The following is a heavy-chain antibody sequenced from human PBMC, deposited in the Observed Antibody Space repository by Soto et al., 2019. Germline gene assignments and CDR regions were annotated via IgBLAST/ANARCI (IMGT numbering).Heavy chain of an antibody. CDR2: IIPIFGTA. Sequence: GASVKVSCKASGGTFSSYAISWVRQAPGQGLEWMGGIIPIFGTANYAQKFQGRVTITADKSTSTAYMELSSLRSEDTAVYYCANSDDSSGYYPFDYWGQGTLVTVSS. J-gene: IGHJ4*02. CDR3: ANSDDSSGYYPFDY. CDR1: GGTFSSYA. V-gene: IGHV1-69*06. D-gene: IGHD3-22*01.